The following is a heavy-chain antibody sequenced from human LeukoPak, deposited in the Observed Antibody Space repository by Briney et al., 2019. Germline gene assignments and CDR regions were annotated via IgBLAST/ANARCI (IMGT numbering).Heavy chain of an antibody. Sequence: PGGSLRLSCAASGFTFSSYAMSWVRHARGEGVEWVSVISGSGGSTYYADTVKCPFTSSRDNSKHTLYLQINSVRAEDTAVYYCAKDLGLTTVTTVLSWGQGTLVTVSS. D-gene: IGHD4-11*01. CDR1: GFTFSSYA. CDR2: ISGSGGST. CDR3: AKDLGLTTVTTVLS. J-gene: IGHJ5*02. V-gene: IGHV3-23*01.